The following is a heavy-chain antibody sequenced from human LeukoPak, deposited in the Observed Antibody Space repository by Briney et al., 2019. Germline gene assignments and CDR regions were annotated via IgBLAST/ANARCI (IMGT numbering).Heavy chain of an antibody. CDR2: MSYSGST. D-gene: IGHD2-21*02. CDR3: ARVPARRVVTTPTYFDY. Sequence: SETLSLTCTVSGGSISSSSYYWGWIRQPPGKVLEWIGYMSYSGSTNYNPSLNSPVSISVDTSKNQFSLKLSSVTAADTAVYYCARVPARRVVTTPTYFDYWGQGTLVTVSS. J-gene: IGHJ4*01. CDR1: GGSISSSSYY. V-gene: IGHV4-61*05.